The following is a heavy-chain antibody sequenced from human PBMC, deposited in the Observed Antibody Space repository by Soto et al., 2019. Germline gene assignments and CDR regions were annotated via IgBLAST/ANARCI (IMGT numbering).Heavy chain of an antibody. V-gene: IGHV3-33*08. CDR2: IWYDGSNK. CDR1: GFTFSSYA. J-gene: IGHJ4*02. D-gene: IGHD5-12*01. CDR3: ARSYSGYDSVGY. Sequence: VQLLESGGGLVQPGGSLRLSCAASGFTFSSYAMSWVRQAPGKGLEWVAIIWYDGSNKYYADSVKGRFTISRDNSKNTLFLQMNSLRVEDTAVYYCARSYSGYDSVGYWGQGTLVTVSS.